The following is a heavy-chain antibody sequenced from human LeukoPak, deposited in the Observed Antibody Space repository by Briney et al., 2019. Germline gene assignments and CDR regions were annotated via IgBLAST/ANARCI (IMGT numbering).Heavy chain of an antibody. V-gene: IGHV1-2*02. CDR1: GYTFTGYY. Sequence: ASVKVSCKASGYTFTGYYMHWVRQAHGQGLEWMGWINPNSGGTNYAQKFQGRVTMTRDTSISTAYMELSRLRSDDTAVYYCARTGGYSSHNDYWGQGTMVTVSS. J-gene: IGHJ4*02. CDR3: ARTGGYSSHNDY. D-gene: IGHD5-12*01. CDR2: INPNSGGT.